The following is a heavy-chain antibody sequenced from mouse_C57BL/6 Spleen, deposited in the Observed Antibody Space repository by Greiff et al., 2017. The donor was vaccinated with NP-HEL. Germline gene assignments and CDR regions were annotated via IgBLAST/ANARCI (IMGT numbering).Heavy chain of an antibody. CDR3: ARPLLYAMDY. CDR2: IYPRSGNT. V-gene: IGHV1-81*01. Sequence: VQLQQSGAELARPGASVKLSCKASGYTFTSYGISWVKQRTGQGLEWIGEIYPRSGNTYYNEKFKGKATLTADKSSSTAYMELRSLTSEDSAGYFCARPLLYAMDYWGQGTSVTVSS. J-gene: IGHJ4*01. CDR1: GYTFTSYG.